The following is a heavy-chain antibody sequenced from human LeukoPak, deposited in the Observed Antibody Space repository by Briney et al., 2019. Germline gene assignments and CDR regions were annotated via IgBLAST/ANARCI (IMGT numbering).Heavy chain of an antibody. J-gene: IGHJ4*02. D-gene: IGHD6-19*01. CDR1: GGSFSIYY. V-gene: IGHV4-4*07. Sequence: SETLSLTCTVSGGSFSIYYWSWIRQPAGKGLEWIGRIYTSGNTYYNPSLMSRVTMSVDTSKNQFSLNLSSVTAADTAVYYCARVFSVAGTFDYWGQGTLVTVSS. CDR2: IYTSGNT. CDR3: ARVFSVAGTFDY.